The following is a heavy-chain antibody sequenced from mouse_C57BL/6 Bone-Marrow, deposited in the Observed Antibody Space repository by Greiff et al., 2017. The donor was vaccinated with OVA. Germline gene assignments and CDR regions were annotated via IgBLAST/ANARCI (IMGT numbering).Heavy chain of an antibody. V-gene: IGHV14-4*01. CDR1: GFNIKDDY. Sequence: VHVKQSGAELVRPGASVKLSCTASGFNIKDDYMHWVKQRPEQGLEWIGWIDPENGDTEYASKFQGKATITADTSSNTAYLQLSSLTSEDTAVYYCTSIYYDYDEGFAYWGQGTLVTVSA. J-gene: IGHJ3*01. D-gene: IGHD2-4*01. CDR2: IDPENGDT. CDR3: TSIYYDYDEGFAY.